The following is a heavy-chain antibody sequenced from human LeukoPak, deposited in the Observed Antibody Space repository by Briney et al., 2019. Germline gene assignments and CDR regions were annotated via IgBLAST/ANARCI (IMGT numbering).Heavy chain of an antibody. CDR3: AKVPRQHDNWFDP. V-gene: IGHV3-48*01. CDR1: GFTFSNAW. D-gene: IGHD3-9*01. CDR2: ISSGSTII. Sequence: GGSLRLSCAASGFTFSNAWMNWVRQAPGKGLEWISYISSGSTIIHYVDSVKGRFTISRDDAKNSLYLQMNSLRAEDTAIYYCAKVPRQHDNWFDPWGQGTLVTVSS. J-gene: IGHJ5*02.